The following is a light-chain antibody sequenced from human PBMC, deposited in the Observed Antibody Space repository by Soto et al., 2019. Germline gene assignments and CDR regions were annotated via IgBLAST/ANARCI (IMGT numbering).Light chain of an antibody. CDR1: QXLVYSDGNTY. V-gene: IGKV2-30*01. J-gene: IGKJ1*01. CDR3: MQGTHWPWT. Sequence: DVVMTQYPLSLPVTLEQPASFSCXSIQXLVYSDGNTYLTWFQQRPGQSPRRLIYKVSNRDSGVPDRFSGSASGTDFTLKISRVEAEDVGVYYCMQGTHWPWTFGQGTKVDI. CDR2: KVS.